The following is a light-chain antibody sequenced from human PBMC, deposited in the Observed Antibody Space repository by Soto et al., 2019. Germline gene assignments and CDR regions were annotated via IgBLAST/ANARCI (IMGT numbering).Light chain of an antibody. CDR3: QQYNSYWT. CDR1: QSISSW. J-gene: IGKJ1*01. Sequence: DIPMTQSPATLSASVGDRVTITCRASQSISSWLAWYQQKPGKAPKLLIYKASTLKSGVPSRFSGSGSGTEFTLTISSLQPDDFATYYCQQYNSYWTFGQGTKA. V-gene: IGKV1-5*03. CDR2: KAS.